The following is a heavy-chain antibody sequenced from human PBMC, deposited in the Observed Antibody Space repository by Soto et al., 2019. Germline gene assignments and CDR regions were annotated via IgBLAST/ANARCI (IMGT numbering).Heavy chain of an antibody. CDR3: ATGSWLVPNDY. CDR1: GYTFTSYD. J-gene: IGHJ4*02. CDR2: MNPNSGNT. D-gene: IGHD6-19*01. Sequence: QVQLVQSGAEVKKPGASVKVSCKASGYTFTSYDINWVRQATGQGLEWMGWMNPNSGNTGYAQKFQGRGTMTRNTSISTAYMERRSLRSADTAVYYCATGSWLVPNDYWGQGTLVTVSS. V-gene: IGHV1-8*01.